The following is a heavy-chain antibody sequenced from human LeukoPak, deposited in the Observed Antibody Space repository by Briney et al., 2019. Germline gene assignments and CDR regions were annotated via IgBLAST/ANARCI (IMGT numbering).Heavy chain of an antibody. J-gene: IGHJ4*02. D-gene: IGHD6-6*01. CDR3: AKERGSSGYFDY. V-gene: IGHV3-43*01. CDR1: GFTFDGYT. Sequence: PGGSLRLSCAASGFTFDGYTMHWVRQAPGKGLEWVSLISWNGVSTYYADSVKGRFTISRDNSKNSLYLQMNSLRTEDTALYYCAKERGSSGYFDYWGQGTLVTVSS. CDR2: ISWNGVST.